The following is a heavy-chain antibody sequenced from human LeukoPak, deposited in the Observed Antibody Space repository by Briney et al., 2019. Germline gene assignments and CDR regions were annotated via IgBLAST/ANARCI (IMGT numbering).Heavy chain of an antibody. CDR3: ARPRGNYDSSGYYYDY. CDR1: VYSFTNYW. V-gene: IGHV5-51*01. J-gene: IGHJ4*02. CDR2: IYPGDSDT. D-gene: IGHD3-22*01. Sequence: GESLKISCKGSVYSFTNYWIGWVRQMPGKGLEWMGIIYPGDSDTRYSPSFQGQVTISADKSISTAYLQWSSLKASDTAMYYCARPRGNYDSSGYYYDYWGQGTLVTVSS.